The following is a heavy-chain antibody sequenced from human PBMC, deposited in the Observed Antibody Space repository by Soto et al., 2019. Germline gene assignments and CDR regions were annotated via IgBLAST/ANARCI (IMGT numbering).Heavy chain of an antibody. J-gene: IGHJ4*02. CDR3: AKDEARDGYPRSFDY. V-gene: IGHV3-9*01. D-gene: IGHD5-12*01. CDR1: GFTFDDYA. Sequence: PGGSLRLSCAASGFTFDDYAMHCVRQAPGKGLGWVAGISWNSGSIGYADSVKGRFTISRDNAKNSLYLQMNSLRAEDTALYYCAKDEARDGYPRSFDYWGQGTLVTVSS. CDR2: ISWNSGSI.